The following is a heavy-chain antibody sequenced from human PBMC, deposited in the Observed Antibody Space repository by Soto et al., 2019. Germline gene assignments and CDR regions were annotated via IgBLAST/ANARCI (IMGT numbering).Heavy chain of an antibody. CDR2: INNDGSST. CDR1: GFIFSNYW. Sequence: EVHLVESGGGLVQLGGSLRLSCTASGFIFSNYWIHWVRQAPGKGLVWVSRINNDGSSTDYVDSVKGRFTISRDNAKNTLYLQMNSLRAEDTAVYYCAKRDVGAGYHHWGQGTLVTVSS. D-gene: IGHD2-2*01. CDR3: AKRDVGAGYHH. J-gene: IGHJ1*01. V-gene: IGHV3-74*01.